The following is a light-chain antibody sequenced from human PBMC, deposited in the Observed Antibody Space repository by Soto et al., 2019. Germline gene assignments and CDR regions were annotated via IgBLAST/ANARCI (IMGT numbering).Light chain of an antibody. CDR3: QFFDPNNLYV. CDR2: EDD. CDR1: SGSIASNY. V-gene: IGLV6-57*04. Sequence: NFMLTQPHSVSESPGKTVTISCSRSSGSIASNYVQWYQQRPGSAPTTVIYEDDQRPSGVPDRFSGSIDSPSNSASLTISGLKTEDEADYYCQFFDPNNLYVFGPGTKLTVL. J-gene: IGLJ1*01.